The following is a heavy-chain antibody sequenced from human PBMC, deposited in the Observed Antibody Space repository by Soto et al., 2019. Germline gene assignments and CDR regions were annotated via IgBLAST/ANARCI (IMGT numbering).Heavy chain of an antibody. CDR3: ASGIAPVY. J-gene: IGHJ4*02. CDR1: GGSISSYY. D-gene: IGHD6-13*01. CDR2: IYYSGST. Sequence: QVQLQESGPGLVKPSETLSLTCTGSGGSISSYYWSWIRQPPGKGLEWIGYIYYSGSTNYNPSLKSRVTISVDTSKNQFSLKLSSVTAADTAVYYCASGIAPVYWGQGTLVTVSS. V-gene: IGHV4-59*01.